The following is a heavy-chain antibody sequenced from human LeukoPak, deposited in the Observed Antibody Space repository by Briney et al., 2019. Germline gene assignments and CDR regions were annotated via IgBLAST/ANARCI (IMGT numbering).Heavy chain of an antibody. J-gene: IGHJ4*02. V-gene: IGHV3-7*01. CDR1: GFTFRGFL. CDR2: IKQDGSEK. Sequence: GGSLRLSCAASGFTFRGFLMSWVRQTPGKGLEWVANIKQDGSEKYYADSVKGRFTISRDNTKNSLSLQMNSLRAEDTAVYYCAREQEAIPSHDSSGYYYGSFDYWGQGTLVTVSS. D-gene: IGHD3-22*01. CDR3: AREQEAIPSHDSSGYYYGSFDY.